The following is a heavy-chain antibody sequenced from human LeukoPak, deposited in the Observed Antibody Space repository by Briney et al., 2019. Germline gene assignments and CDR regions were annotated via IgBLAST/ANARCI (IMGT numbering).Heavy chain of an antibody. Sequence: ASVKVSCKASGYTFTSYYMHWVRQAPGQGLEWMGIINPSGGSTSYAQKFQGRVTMTRDTSTSTVYIELSSLRSEDTAVYYCARIRMVRGVPYYFDYWGQGTLVTVSS. V-gene: IGHV1-46*01. D-gene: IGHD3-10*01. CDR1: GYTFTSYY. J-gene: IGHJ4*02. CDR2: INPSGGST. CDR3: ARIRMVRGVPYYFDY.